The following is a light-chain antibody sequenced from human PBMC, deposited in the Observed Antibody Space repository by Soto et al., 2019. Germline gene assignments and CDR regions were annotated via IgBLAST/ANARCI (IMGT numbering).Light chain of an antibody. V-gene: IGKV1-39*01. J-gene: IGKJ1*01. Sequence: DIQMTQSPASLSASVRDRVTITCRASQSMDRYLNWYQQEPGRAPRLLIYAASSLQSGVPSRFSGSGFGTDFTLTISSLQPEDFATYYCQQSYTSPWTFGQGTRVAIK. CDR3: QQSYTSPWT. CDR1: QSMDRY. CDR2: AAS.